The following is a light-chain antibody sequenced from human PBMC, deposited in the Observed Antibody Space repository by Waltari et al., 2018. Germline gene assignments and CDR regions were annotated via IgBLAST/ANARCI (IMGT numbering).Light chain of an antibody. CDR1: QSISDN. CDR3: QQYNRWPPIT. V-gene: IGKV3-15*01. J-gene: IGKJ5*01. Sequence: VMTQSPATLSVSPGERATLSCRASQSISDNLAWYQQKRGQAPRLLIYGASTRATGIPARFTGSGSGTVFTLTISSLQSEDSAVYYCQQYNRWPPITFGQGTRLEI. CDR2: GAS.